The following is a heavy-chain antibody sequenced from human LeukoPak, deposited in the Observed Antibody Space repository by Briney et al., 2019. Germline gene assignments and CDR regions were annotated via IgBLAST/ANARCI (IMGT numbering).Heavy chain of an antibody. V-gene: IGHV4-61*02. CDR3: AGGLGESDY. CDR2: IYTSGST. Sequence: SETLSLTCTVSGGSISGGSYYWSWIRQPAGKGLEWIGRIYTSGSTNYNPSLKSRVTISVDTSKNQFSLKLSSVTAADTAVHYCAGGLGESDYWGQGTLVTVSS. J-gene: IGHJ4*02. CDR1: GGSISGGSYY. D-gene: IGHD3-16*01.